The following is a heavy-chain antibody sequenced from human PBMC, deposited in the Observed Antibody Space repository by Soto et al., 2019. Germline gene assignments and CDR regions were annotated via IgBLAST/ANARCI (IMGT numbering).Heavy chain of an antibody. CDR3: ARHQTHSSSYVDP. Sequence: QLQLQESGPGLVKPSETLSLTCTVSGGSISSSSYYWGWIRQPPGKGLEWIGSIYYSGNTYYNPSPKSRITISVDTSTNHFSLKLSSVTAADTAVYYCARHQTHSSSYVDPWGQGTLVTVSS. CDR1: GGSISSSSYY. V-gene: IGHV4-39*01. D-gene: IGHD6-13*01. J-gene: IGHJ5*02. CDR2: IYYSGNT.